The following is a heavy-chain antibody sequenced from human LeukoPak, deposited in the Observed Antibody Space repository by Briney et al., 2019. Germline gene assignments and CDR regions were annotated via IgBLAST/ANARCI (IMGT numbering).Heavy chain of an antibody. V-gene: IGHV3-21*01. CDR2: ISSSSSYI. J-gene: IGHJ5*02. D-gene: IGHD3-22*01. CDR1: GFTFSSYS. CDR3: ARDQVGGYYDSSGDNWFDP. Sequence: GGSLRLSCAASGFTFSSYSMNWVRQAPGKGLEWVSSISSSSSYIYYADSVKGRFTISRDNAKNSLYLQMNSLGAEDTAVYYCARDQVGGYYDSSGDNWFDPWGQGTLVTVSS.